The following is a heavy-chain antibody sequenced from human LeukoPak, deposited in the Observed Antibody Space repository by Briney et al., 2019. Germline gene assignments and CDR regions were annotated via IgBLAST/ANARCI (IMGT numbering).Heavy chain of an antibody. CDR1: GFTFSSYS. CDR2: ISSSNSSI. J-gene: IGHJ4*02. V-gene: IGHV3-48*01. Sequence: PGGSLRLSCAASGFTFSSYSMNWVRQAPGKGREWVSYISSSNSSIYYADSVKGRFTISRDNAKNSLSLQMNSLRAEDTAVYYCARDQGSGRYPIDYWGQGTLVTVSS. D-gene: IGHD6-19*01. CDR3: ARDQGSGRYPIDY.